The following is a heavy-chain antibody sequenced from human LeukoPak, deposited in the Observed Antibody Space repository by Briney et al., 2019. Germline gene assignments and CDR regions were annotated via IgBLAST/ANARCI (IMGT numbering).Heavy chain of an antibody. V-gene: IGHV1-18*01. CDR3: ARESGSYYGYNWFDP. J-gene: IGHJ5*02. Sequence: ASVKVSCKASGYTFTSYGISWVRQAPGQGLEWMGWISTYNGNTNYAQKLQGTVTMTTDTSTSTAYMELRSLRSDDTAVYYCARESGSYYGYNWFDPWGQGTLVTVSS. CDR2: ISTYNGNT. CDR1: GYTFTSYG. D-gene: IGHD1-26*01.